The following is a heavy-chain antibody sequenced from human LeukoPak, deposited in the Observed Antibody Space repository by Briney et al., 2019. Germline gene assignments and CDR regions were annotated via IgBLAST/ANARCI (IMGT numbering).Heavy chain of an antibody. D-gene: IGHD3-16*02. CDR2: ISGSGGST. CDR3: AAVKGAPLIGYFDY. J-gene: IGHJ4*02. Sequence: PGGSLRLSCAASGFTFSSYAMSWVRQAPGKGLEWVSAISGSGGSTYYADSVKGRFTISRDNSKNTLYLQMNSLRAEDTAVYYCAAVKGAPLIGYFDYWGQGTLVTVSS. CDR1: GFTFSSYA. V-gene: IGHV3-23*01.